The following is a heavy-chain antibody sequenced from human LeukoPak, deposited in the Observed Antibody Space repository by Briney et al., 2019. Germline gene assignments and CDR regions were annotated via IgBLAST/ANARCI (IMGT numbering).Heavy chain of an antibody. CDR3: AQESSTNWIDP. CDR2: IWYDGSNK. D-gene: IGHD2/OR15-2a*01. J-gene: IGHJ5*02. CDR1: GFTFSSYG. Sequence: PGGSLRLSCAASGFTFSSYGMHWVRQAPGKGLEWVAVIWYDGSNKYYADSVKGRFTISRDNSKNTLYLQMNSLRAEDTAVYYCAQESSTNWIDPWGQGTLVTVSS. V-gene: IGHV3-33*06.